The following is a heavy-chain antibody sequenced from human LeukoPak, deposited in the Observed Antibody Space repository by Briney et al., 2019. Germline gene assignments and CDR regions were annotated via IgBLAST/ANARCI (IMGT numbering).Heavy chain of an antibody. CDR1: GGSISSGSYY. CDR3: ASRHLGYCSSTSCPPGYFDY. CDR2: VYTSGST. D-gene: IGHD2-2*01. Sequence: SQTLSLTCTVSGGSISSGSYYWSWIRQPAGKGLEWIVRVYTSGSTNYNPSIKSRVTISVDTSKNQFSLKLSSVTAADTAVYYCASRHLGYCSSTSCPPGYFDYWGQGTLVTVSS. V-gene: IGHV4-61*02. J-gene: IGHJ4*02.